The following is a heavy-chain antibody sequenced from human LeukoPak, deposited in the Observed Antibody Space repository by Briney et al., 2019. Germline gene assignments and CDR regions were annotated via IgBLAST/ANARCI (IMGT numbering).Heavy chain of an antibody. Sequence: PSETLSLTCTVSGGSVSSGSYYWSWIRQPPGKGLEWIGYIYYSGSTNYNPSLKSRVTISVDTSKNQFSLKLSSVTAADTAVYYCARDSGYSSSQNWFDPWGQGTLVTVSS. CDR3: ARDSGYSSSQNWFDP. D-gene: IGHD6-13*01. V-gene: IGHV4-61*01. J-gene: IGHJ5*02. CDR2: IYYSGST. CDR1: GGSVSSGSYY.